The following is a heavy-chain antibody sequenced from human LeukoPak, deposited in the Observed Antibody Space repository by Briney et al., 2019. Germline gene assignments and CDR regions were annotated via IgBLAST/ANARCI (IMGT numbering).Heavy chain of an antibody. D-gene: IGHD6-13*01. CDR1: GFSFSSYG. J-gene: IGHJ6*03. CDR2: IRYDGSNK. CDR3: AKDGSYSGSWYPLLYYYYYMDV. V-gene: IGHV3-30*02. Sequence: GGSLRLSCAGSGFSFSSYGMHWVRQAPGKGLEWVAFIRYDGSNKYYADSVKGRFTISRDNSKNTLYLQMNSLRAEDTAVYYCAKDGSYSGSWYPLLYYYYYMDVWGKGTTVTVSS.